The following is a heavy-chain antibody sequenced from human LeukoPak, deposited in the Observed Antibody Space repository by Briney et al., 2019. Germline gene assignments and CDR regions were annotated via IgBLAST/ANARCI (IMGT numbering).Heavy chain of an antibody. V-gene: IGHV3-23*01. J-gene: IGHJ5*01. D-gene: IGHD6-13*01. CDR1: GFMFGRYA. Sequence: GGSLRLSCAASGFMFGRYAMIWVRQTPGKGLEWVSAITETGAGTYYADSVKGRFTMSRDNSRNTVYLQMDSLRAEDTAVYLCARGTAAAANRNWFDSWGQGTLVTVSS. CDR2: ITETGAGT. CDR3: ARGTAAAANRNWFDS.